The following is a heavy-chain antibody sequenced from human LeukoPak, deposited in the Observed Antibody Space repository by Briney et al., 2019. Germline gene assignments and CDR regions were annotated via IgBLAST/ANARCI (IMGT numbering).Heavy chain of an antibody. D-gene: IGHD5-12*01. CDR1: GYTFTSYG. V-gene: IGHV1-2*02. CDR3: SRGRADGYSGYDFGDY. CDR2: INPNSGGT. J-gene: IGHJ4*02. Sequence: GASVKLSCKASGYTFTSYGINWVRQAPGQGLEWMGWINPNSGGTDYAQKFQGRVTMARDTSISTAYMELSSLTSDDTAVYYCSRGRADGYSGYDFGDYWGQGTLVTVSS.